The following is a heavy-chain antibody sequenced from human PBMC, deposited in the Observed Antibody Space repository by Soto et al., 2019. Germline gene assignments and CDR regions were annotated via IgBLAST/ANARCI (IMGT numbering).Heavy chain of an antibody. Sequence: SVKVSCKASGGTFSRYAISWVRQAPGQGLEWMGGIIPIFGTANYAQKFQGRVTITADESTSTAYMELSSLRSEDTAVYYCARETGIYCSGGSCYTSEAFDIWGQGTMVTVSS. J-gene: IGHJ3*02. CDR2: IIPIFGTA. D-gene: IGHD2-15*01. CDR1: GGTFSRYA. CDR3: ARETGIYCSGGSCYTSEAFDI. V-gene: IGHV1-69*13.